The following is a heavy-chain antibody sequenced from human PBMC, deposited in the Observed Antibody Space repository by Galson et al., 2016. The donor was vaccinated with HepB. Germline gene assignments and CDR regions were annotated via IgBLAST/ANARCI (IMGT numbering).Heavy chain of an antibody. V-gene: IGHV4-59*01. Sequence: SETLSLTCTVSGGSISDYYWSWIRQPPGKGLEWIGYIYNSGSTNYNPSLKSRVTISIDTPKNQFSLKVSSATAADTAVYYCARDRQPARYHGLHVWGHGTTVTVSS. CDR3: ARDRQPARYHGLHV. J-gene: IGHJ6*02. CDR1: GGSISDYY. D-gene: IGHD1-14*01. CDR2: IYNSGST.